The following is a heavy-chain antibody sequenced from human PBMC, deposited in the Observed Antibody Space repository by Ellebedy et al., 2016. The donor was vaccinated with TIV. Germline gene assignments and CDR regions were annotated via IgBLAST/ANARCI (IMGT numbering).Heavy chain of an antibody. D-gene: IGHD3-10*01. CDR3: ARESGSGVYWYFDL. CDR1: GGTFIRHA. CDR2: IIPIFGTT. J-gene: IGHJ2*01. Sequence: ASVKVSCKASGGTFIRHAVSWVRQAPGRGLEWMGWIIPIFGTTNYAQKFQGRVTITADKSTSTAYMELNSLRSEDTAVYYGARESGSGVYWYFDLWGRGTLVTVSS. V-gene: IGHV1-69*06.